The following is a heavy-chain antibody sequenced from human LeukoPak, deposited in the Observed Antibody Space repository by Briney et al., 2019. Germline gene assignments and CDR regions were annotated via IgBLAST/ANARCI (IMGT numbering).Heavy chain of an antibody. J-gene: IGHJ4*02. Sequence: PGGSLRLSCAASGFTFRSYWMSWVRQVPGKGLQWVANIKEDGSKTYYVDSVKGRFTISRDNAKDSPCLEMNSLRADDTAVYYCARDYANIVDYWGQGTLVTVSS. V-gene: IGHV3-7*03. D-gene: IGHD3-16*01. CDR2: IKEDGSKT. CDR3: ARDYANIVDY. CDR1: GFTFRSYW.